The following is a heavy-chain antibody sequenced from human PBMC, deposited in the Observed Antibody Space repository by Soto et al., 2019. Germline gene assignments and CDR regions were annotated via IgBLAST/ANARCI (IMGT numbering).Heavy chain of an antibody. CDR1: GFTFSSYE. V-gene: IGHV3-48*03. CDR3: ARFGGSVVPAAYYYYGMDV. D-gene: IGHD2-2*01. Sequence: PGGSLRLSCAASGFTFSSYEMNWVRQAPGKGLEWVSYISSSGSTIYYADSVKGRFTISRDNAKNSLYLQMNSLRAEDTAVYYCARFGGSVVPAAYYYYGMDVWGQGTTVTVSS. CDR2: ISSSGSTI. J-gene: IGHJ6*02.